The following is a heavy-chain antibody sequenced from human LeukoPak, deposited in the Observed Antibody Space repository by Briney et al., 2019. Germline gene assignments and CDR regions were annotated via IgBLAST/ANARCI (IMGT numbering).Heavy chain of an antibody. D-gene: IGHD1-26*01. CDR1: GFTFSSYT. CDR3: ARELPYSGSPFDY. J-gene: IGHJ4*02. Sequence: GGSLRLSCAASGFTFSSYTMNWVRQAPGKRLEWVSSISSSSSYISYADSVKGRFTISRDNAKNSLDLQMNSLRAEDTAVYYCARELPYSGSPFDYWGQGTLVTVSS. CDR2: ISSSSSYI. V-gene: IGHV3-21*01.